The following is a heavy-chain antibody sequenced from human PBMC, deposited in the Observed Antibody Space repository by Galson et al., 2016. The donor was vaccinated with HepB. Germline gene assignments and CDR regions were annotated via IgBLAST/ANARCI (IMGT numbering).Heavy chain of an antibody. CDR3: ARDHRRWNYDPDAFDM. Sequence: SLRLSCAAPGFIFSEFYMAWIRQAPGKGLEWVSQISSTGTTTRSADSVKGRFTISRDNTKNSLYLQMNSLRAEDTAVYYCARDHRRWNYDPDAFDMWGQGTMVTVSS. J-gene: IGHJ3*02. CDR2: ISSTGTTT. V-gene: IGHV3-11*01. D-gene: IGHD1-7*01. CDR1: GFIFSEFY.